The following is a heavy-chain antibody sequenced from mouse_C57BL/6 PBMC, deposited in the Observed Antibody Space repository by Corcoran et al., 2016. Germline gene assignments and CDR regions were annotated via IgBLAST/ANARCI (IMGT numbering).Heavy chain of an antibody. Sequence: EVQLQQSGPELVKPGASVKISCKASGYTFTDYYMNWVKQSHGKSLEWIGDINPNNGGTSYNQKFKDKATLTGDKSSRTAYMELRSLTSEDSAVYYCARLDPYYYGSSDWYFDVWGTATTVTVSS. CDR3: ARLDPYYYGSSDWYFDV. J-gene: IGHJ1*03. CDR1: GYTFTDYY. CDR2: INPNNGGT. V-gene: IGHV1-26*01. D-gene: IGHD1-1*01.